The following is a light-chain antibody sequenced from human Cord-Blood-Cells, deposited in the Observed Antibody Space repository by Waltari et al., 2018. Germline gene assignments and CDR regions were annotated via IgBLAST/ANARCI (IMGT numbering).Light chain of an antibody. CDR1: RCHVGGDNY. CDR2: EVS. CDR3: SSYTSSSTV. V-gene: IGLV2-14*01. Sequence: QSALTQPASVYGSPGPSITNSCTGTRCHVGGDNYVSRYQQHPGKAPKLMIYEVSNRPSGVSSHFSGSKSGNTTTLTISGLQAEDEADYYCSSYTSSSTVFGTGTKVTVL. J-gene: IGLJ1*01.